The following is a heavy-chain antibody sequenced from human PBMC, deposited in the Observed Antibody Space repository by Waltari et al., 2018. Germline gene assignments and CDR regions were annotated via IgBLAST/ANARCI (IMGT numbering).Heavy chain of an antibody. CDR1: GFTFRSYA. V-gene: IGHV3-23*04. J-gene: IGHJ4*02. CDR3: SRDLTIAVAPEGFDY. D-gene: IGHD6-19*01. CDR2: ISGSGGST. Sequence: EVQLVESGGGLVQPGGSLRLSCAASGFTFRSYAMTWVRQAPGKGLEWVSGISGSGGSTYYADSVEGRFTISRDKSKNTLLLQMNSLRAEDTAVYYCSRDLTIAVAPEGFDYWGQGTLVTVSS.